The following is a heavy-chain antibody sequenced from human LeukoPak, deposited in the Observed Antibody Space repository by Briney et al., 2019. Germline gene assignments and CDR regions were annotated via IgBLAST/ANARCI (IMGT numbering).Heavy chain of an antibody. D-gene: IGHD2-2*01. CDR2: ISSSGSTI. CDR1: GFTFSSYE. Sequence: GGSLRLSCAASGFTFSSYEMNWVRQAPGKGLEWVSYISSSGSTIYYADSVKGRFTISRGNAKNSLYLQMNSLRAEDTAVYYCAKSSPGKRDIVVVPAFSSDYWGQGTLVTVSS. CDR3: AKSSPGKRDIVVVPAFSSDY. J-gene: IGHJ4*02. V-gene: IGHV3-48*03.